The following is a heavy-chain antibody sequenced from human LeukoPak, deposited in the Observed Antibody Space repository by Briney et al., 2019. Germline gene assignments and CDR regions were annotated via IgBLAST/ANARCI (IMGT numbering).Heavy chain of an antibody. V-gene: IGHV4-59*12. D-gene: IGHD3-22*01. Sequence: PSETLSLTCTVSGDFITAYYWSWIRQPPGKGLEWIGYVYYSGSTEYNPSLRSRVTISLEMSKQQFSLNLTSVTAADTAVYYCAKSNGYGLIDIWGQGTMVTVSS. CDR1: GDFITAYY. CDR3: AKSNGYGLIDI. CDR2: VYYSGST. J-gene: IGHJ3*02.